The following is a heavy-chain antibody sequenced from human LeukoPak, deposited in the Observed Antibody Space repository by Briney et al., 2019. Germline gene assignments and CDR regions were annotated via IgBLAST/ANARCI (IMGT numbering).Heavy chain of an antibody. J-gene: IGHJ4*02. CDR3: ARGPRRNGSGSYYGPFAY. D-gene: IGHD3-10*01. Sequence: SVKVSCKASGGTFSSYAISWVRQAPGQGLEWMGGIIPIFGTANYAQKFQGRVTITADKSTSTAYMELSSLRSEDTAVYYCARGPRRNGSGSYYGPFAYWGQGTLVTVSS. CDR1: GGTFSSYA. V-gene: IGHV1-69*06. CDR2: IIPIFGTA.